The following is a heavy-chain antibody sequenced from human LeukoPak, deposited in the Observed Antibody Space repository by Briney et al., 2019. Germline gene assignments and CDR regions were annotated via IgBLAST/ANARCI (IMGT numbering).Heavy chain of an antibody. Sequence: YISSSSSTIYYADSVKGRFTISRDNAKNSLYLQMNSLRAEDTAVYYCARAGNDGYNDAFDIWGQGTMVTVSS. V-gene: IGHV3-48*04. CDR3: ARAGNDGYNDAFDI. J-gene: IGHJ3*02. CDR2: ISSSSSTI. D-gene: IGHD5-24*01.